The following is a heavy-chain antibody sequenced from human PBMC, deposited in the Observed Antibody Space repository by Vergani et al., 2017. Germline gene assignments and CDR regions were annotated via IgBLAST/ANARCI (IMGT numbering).Heavy chain of an antibody. V-gene: IGHV3-30*03. Sequence: QVQLAESGGGRVQPGRSLRLSCAASGFSFSSHAIHWVRQAPGKGLEWVAVISNDGSKKYYADSVKGRFTISRDNSKNTLDLQMNSLRTQDTAVYYCARDRCRSVTCYTGPYYMDVWGNGTTVIVSS. CDR2: ISNDGSKK. D-gene: IGHD3-16*02. CDR3: ARDRCRSVTCYTGPYYMDV. J-gene: IGHJ6*04. CDR1: GFSFSSHA.